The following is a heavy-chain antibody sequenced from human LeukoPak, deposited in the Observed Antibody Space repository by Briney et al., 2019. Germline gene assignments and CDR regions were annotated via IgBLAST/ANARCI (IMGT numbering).Heavy chain of an antibody. Sequence: SVMVSCKASGGTFSTFAINWVRQAPGQGLDWMGRIIPIHGIAHYGEKFQGRVTITADKSTSTAYMELSSLRSEDTAVYYCARDPRGYSSAWYFDWGQGTLVTVSS. V-gene: IGHV1-69*04. CDR1: GGTFSTFA. CDR2: IIPIHGIA. D-gene: IGHD6-19*01. J-gene: IGHJ4*02. CDR3: ARDPRGYSSAWYFD.